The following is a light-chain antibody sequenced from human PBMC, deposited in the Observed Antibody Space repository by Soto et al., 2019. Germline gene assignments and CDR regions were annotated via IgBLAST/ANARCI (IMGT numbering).Light chain of an antibody. V-gene: IGKV1-39*01. J-gene: IGKJ2*01. CDR3: QQSHIAPYT. CDR1: QRIGKY. CDR2: AAS. Sequence: DIQLSQSPSTLSASVGDTVTITCRASQRIGKYLNWYQQKPGKAPKLLIYAASSLQPGAPSSFSGSGSGTDFTLTISSLHLEDVATYFCQQSHIAPYTFGQGTNL.